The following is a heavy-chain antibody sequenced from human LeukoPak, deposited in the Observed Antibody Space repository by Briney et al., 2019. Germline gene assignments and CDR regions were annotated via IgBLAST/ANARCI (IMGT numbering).Heavy chain of an antibody. CDR1: GFIFSDYW. CDR3: ARRGFFDL. J-gene: IGHJ2*01. V-gene: IGHV3-7*03. CDR2: TKPDGSDK. Sequence: PGGSLGLSCAASGFIFSDYWMSWVRQAPGKGLEWVATTKPDGSDKYYVDSVKGRFTISRDNAKNALYLQMNSLRADDTAMYYCARRGFFDLWGRGTLVSVSS.